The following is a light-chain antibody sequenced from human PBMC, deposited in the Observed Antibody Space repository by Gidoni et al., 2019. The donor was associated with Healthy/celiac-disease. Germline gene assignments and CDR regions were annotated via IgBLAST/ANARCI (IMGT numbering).Light chain of an antibody. J-gene: IGKJ2*01. CDR1: QSVTSN. CDR3: QQYNNWRT. CDR2: GAS. Sequence: EIVMTQSPATLSVSPGERATLSCRASQSVTSNLAWYQQTPGQAPRLLIYGASTRATGIPARFSGSGSGTAFTLTIRSLQSEDFAVYYCQQYNNWRTFGQGTKLEIK. V-gene: IGKV3-15*01.